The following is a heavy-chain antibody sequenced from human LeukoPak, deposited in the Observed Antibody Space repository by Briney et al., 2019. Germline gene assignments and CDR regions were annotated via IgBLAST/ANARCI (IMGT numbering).Heavy chain of an antibody. Sequence: SEALSLTCTVSGGSISTYYWSWLRQPPGKGLEWIGYIYYSGSTNYNPSLKSRVTISVDTSKNQFSLKLSSVTAADTAVYYCARDRGSGPSGMDVWGQGTTVTVSS. J-gene: IGHJ6*02. D-gene: IGHD3-10*01. CDR2: IYYSGST. CDR3: ARDRGSGPSGMDV. V-gene: IGHV4-59*01. CDR1: GGSISTYY.